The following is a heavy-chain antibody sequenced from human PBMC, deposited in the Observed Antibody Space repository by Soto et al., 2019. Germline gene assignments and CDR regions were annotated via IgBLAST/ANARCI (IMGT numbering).Heavy chain of an antibody. CDR2: IYYSGST. D-gene: IGHD1-26*01. V-gene: IGHV4-59*01. CDR3: ARGSGSYSSNLAY. Sequence: SETLSLTCTVSGGSISSVYWGWFRQPPGKGLEWIGYIYYSGSTNYNPSLKSRVTISVDTSKNQFSLKLSSVTAADTAVYYCARGSGSYSSNLAYWGQGTLVTVSS. CDR1: GGSISSVY. J-gene: IGHJ4*02.